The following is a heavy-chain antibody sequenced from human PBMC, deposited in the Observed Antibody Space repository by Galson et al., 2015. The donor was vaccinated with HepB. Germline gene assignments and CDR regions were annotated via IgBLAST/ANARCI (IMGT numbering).Heavy chain of an antibody. CDR1: GFTFSSYA. CDR2: ISGSGGST. J-gene: IGHJ4*02. CDR3: AKGPRRIRTHFDY. D-gene: IGHD2-15*01. V-gene: IGHV3-23*01. Sequence: SLRLSCAASGFTFSSYAMSWVRQAPGKGLEWVSAISGSGGSTYYADSVKGRFTISRDNSKNTLYLQMNSLRAEDTAVYYCAKGPRRIRTHFDYWGQGTLVTVSS.